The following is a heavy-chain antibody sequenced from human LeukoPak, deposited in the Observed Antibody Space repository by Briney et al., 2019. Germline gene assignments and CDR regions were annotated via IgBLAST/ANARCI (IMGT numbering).Heavy chain of an antibody. V-gene: IGHV4-38-2*02. CDR1: GYSITSGYN. CDR2: IYHSGSA. CDR3: VRYCSSTTCYTRAVDY. J-gene: IGHJ4*02. Sequence: PSETLSLTGTVSGYSITSGYNWAWIRQPPGKVLEWIGSIYHSGSAYYNPSLKSRVTISVDTSKYQFSLKLSSVTAADTAVYYCVRYCSSTTCYTRAVDYWGQGTLVTVSS. D-gene: IGHD2-2*02.